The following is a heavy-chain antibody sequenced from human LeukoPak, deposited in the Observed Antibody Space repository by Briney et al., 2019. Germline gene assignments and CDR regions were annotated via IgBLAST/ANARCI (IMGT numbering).Heavy chain of an antibody. Sequence: ASVKVSCKVSGYSLTELSMHWVRQAPGQGLEWMGGIIPIFGTANYAQKFQGRVTITADESTSTAYMELSSLRSEDTAVYYCARGDILTGSWDFDIWAKGQWSPSLQ. J-gene: IGHJ3*02. CDR3: ARGDILTGSWDFDI. V-gene: IGHV1-69*13. D-gene: IGHD3-9*01. CDR1: GYSLTELS. CDR2: IIPIFGTA.